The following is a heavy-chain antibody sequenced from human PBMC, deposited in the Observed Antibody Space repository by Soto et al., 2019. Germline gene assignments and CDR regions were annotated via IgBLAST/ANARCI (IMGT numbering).Heavy chain of an antibody. CDR3: AREPDYTFDY. Sequence: VKVSCKASGYTFTNYYIHWVRQAPGQGLEWMAIINPMSGSTNYAQKLQGRVTMTTDTSTSTAYMELRSLRSDDTAVYYCAREPDYTFDYRGQGTLVTVSS. CDR2: INPMSGST. CDR1: GYTFTNYY. V-gene: IGHV1-46*01. D-gene: IGHD4-4*01. J-gene: IGHJ4*02.